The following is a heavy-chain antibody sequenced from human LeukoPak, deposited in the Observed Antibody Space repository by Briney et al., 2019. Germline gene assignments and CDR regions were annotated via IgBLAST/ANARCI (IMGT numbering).Heavy chain of an antibody. J-gene: IGHJ5*02. Sequence: GSAVKVSCKSSGCAFLSHTFSWVRQAPGHGLELVGKITPIIETAKYAQTFQGRLSIYTDKDTTTVYMDLRGLRPDDTADYYCARVNLRGSNYNLFDPWGEGTRVSVSS. CDR2: ITPIIETA. V-gene: IGHV1-69*08. CDR1: GCAFLSHT. CDR3: ARVNLRGSNYNLFDP. D-gene: IGHD3-10*01.